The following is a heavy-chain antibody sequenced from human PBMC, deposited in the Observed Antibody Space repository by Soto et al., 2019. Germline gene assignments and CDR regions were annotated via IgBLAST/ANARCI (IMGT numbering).Heavy chain of an antibody. CDR1: GASIASDHW. CDR3: GFGRFPSPVFDI. D-gene: IGHD3-10*01. J-gene: IGHJ3*02. Sequence: SETLSLTCAVSGASIASDHWWTWIRQPPGKGLEWIAEVRHTGSTEYSPSLRSRVTISVDKSKNQISLKVSSVTAADTAVYYCGFGRFPSPVFDIWGQGTMVTVSS. CDR2: VRHTGST. V-gene: IGHV4-4*02.